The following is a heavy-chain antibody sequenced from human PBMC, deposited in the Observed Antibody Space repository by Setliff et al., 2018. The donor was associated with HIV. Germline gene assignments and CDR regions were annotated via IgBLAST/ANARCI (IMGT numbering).Heavy chain of an antibody. J-gene: IGHJ4*02. Sequence: SVKVSCKASGGTFSSYAITWVRQAPGQGLEWMGGIIPIFGTPNYAPKFQGRVTIIADKSTSTAYMELSSLGSEDTAVYYCARGPLLAGDGPYYFDYWGQGTRVTVSS. CDR3: ARGPLLAGDGPYYFDY. V-gene: IGHV1-69*06. CDR2: IIPIFGTP. D-gene: IGHD7-27*01. CDR1: GGTFSSYA.